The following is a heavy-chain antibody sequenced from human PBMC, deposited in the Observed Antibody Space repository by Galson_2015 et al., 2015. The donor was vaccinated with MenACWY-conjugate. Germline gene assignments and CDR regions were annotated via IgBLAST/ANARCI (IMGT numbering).Heavy chain of an antibody. CDR3: ARVPSRNIRLAHYYYYGMDV. D-gene: IGHD3-9*01. CDR2: ISAYNGNT. J-gene: IGHJ6*02. Sequence: SVKVSCKASGYTFTSYGISWVRQAPGQGLEWMGWISAYNGNTNYAQKLQGRVTMTTDTSTSTAYMELRSLRSDDTAVYYCARVPSRNIRLAHYYYYGMDVWGQGTTVTVSS. CDR1: GYTFTSYG. V-gene: IGHV1-18*01.